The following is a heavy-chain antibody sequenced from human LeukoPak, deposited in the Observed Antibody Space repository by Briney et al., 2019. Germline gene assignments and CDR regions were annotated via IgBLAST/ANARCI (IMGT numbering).Heavy chain of an antibody. V-gene: IGHV3-74*01. CDR2: INSDGTST. J-gene: IGHJ4*02. Sequence: PGGSLRLSCAASGFTFSNYWMHWVRQAPGKGLVWVSRINSDGTSTSSADSVKGRFTIARDNAKNTLYLQMNSLRAEDTAVYYCARQYTTSSEFDYWGQGTLVTVSS. CDR1: GFTFSNYW. D-gene: IGHD6-6*01. CDR3: ARQYTTSSEFDY.